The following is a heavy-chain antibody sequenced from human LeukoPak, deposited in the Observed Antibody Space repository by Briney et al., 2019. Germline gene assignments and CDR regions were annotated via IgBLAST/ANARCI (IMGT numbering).Heavy chain of an antibody. CDR1: GGTFSSYA. Sequence: SVKVSCKASGGTFSSYAISWVRQAPGQGLEWMGGIIPIFGTANYAQKFQGRVTITADESTSTAYMELSSLRSEDTAVYYCARFGDMKYCSGGICYGTYNWFDPWGQGTLVTVSS. J-gene: IGHJ5*02. CDR2: IIPIFGTA. D-gene: IGHD2-15*01. V-gene: IGHV1-69*01. CDR3: ARFGDMKYCSGGICYGTYNWFDP.